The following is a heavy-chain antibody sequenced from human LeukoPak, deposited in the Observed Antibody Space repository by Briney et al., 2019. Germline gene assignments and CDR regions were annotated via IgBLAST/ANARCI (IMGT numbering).Heavy chain of an antibody. CDR2: ISSSGSTI. J-gene: IGHJ6*02. Sequence: GGSLRLSCAASGFTFSDYYMSWIRQAPGKGLEWVSYISSSGSTIYYADSVKGRFTISRDNAKNSLYLQMNSLRAEDTAVYYCAREPFTSYQTYGMDVWGQGTTVTVSS. D-gene: IGHD2-2*01. V-gene: IGHV3-11*01. CDR1: GFTFSDYY. CDR3: AREPFTSYQTYGMDV.